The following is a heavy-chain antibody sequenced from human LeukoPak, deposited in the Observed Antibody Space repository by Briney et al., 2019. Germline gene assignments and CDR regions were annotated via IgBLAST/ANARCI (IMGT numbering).Heavy chain of an antibody. J-gene: IGHJ4*02. Sequence: ASVKVSCKASGYTFTSYDINWVRQAPGQGLEWMGWINSYNVNKNYAQKLLGRVTMTTDTSTSTAYMELRSLRSDDTALYYCVRDRGDPKYYYDSSGYGQADYWGQGTLVTVSS. V-gene: IGHV1-18*01. CDR1: GYTFTSYD. CDR3: VRDRGDPKYYYDSSGYGQADY. CDR2: INSYNVNK. D-gene: IGHD3-22*01.